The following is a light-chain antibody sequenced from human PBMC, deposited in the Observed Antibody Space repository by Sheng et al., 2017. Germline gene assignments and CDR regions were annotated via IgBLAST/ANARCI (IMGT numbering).Light chain of an antibody. CDR3: QQYNSYSELT. J-gene: IGKJ4*01. CDR1: QSISTW. CDR2: KAS. Sequence: DIQMTQSPSTLPASVGDRVTITCRASQSISTWLAWYQQKPGKVPKLLIYKASTLESGIPPRFSGSGSGTEFTLTISSLQPDDFATYYCQQYNSYSELTFGGGTKVEIK. V-gene: IGKV1-5*03.